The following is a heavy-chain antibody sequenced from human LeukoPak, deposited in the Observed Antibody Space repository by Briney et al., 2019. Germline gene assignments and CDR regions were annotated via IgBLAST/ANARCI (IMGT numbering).Heavy chain of an antibody. CDR3: AKGSRPGYSYGPREYYYYMDV. V-gene: IGHV3-48*01. J-gene: IGHJ6*03. CDR2: ISSSSSTI. Sequence: PGGSLRLSCATSGFTFSSYSMNCVRQDPGKGQEWVSYISSSSSTIYYADSVKGRFTISRDNAMNSVYLQMNSLRAEDTAVYYCAKGSRPGYSYGPREYYYYMDVWGKGTTVTVSS. D-gene: IGHD5-18*01. CDR1: GFTFSSYS.